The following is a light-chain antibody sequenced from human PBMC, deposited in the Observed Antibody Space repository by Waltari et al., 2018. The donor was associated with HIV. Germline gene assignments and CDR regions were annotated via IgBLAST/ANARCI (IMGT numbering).Light chain of an antibody. CDR3: SSYTNSSTPVV. V-gene: IGLV2-14*01. CDR1: SSDVGGYNY. Sequence: PGQSITISCTGTSSDVGGYNYVSWYQHHPGKVPNLIVYEVSNRPSGVSNRFSGSKSGNTASLTISGLQAEDEADYYCSSYTNSSTPVVFGGGTKLTVL. CDR2: EVS. J-gene: IGLJ2*01.